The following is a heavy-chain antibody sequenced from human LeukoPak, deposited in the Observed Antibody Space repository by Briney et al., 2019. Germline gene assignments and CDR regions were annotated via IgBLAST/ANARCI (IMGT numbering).Heavy chain of an antibody. V-gene: IGHV1-24*01. Sequence: ASVKVSCKVSGYTPTELSMHWVRQAPGKGLEWMGGFDPEDGETIYAQKFQGRVTMTEDTSTDTAYMELSSLRSEDTAVYYCATDPLYYYDSSGYYWGQGTLVTVSS. CDR1: GYTPTELS. CDR3: ATDPLYYYDSSGYY. CDR2: FDPEDGET. D-gene: IGHD3-22*01. J-gene: IGHJ4*02.